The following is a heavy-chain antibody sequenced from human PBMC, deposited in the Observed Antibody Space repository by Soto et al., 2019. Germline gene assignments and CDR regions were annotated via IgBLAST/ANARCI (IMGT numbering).Heavy chain of an antibody. J-gene: IGHJ5*02. CDR2: IIPIFGTA. D-gene: IGHD3-9*01. CDR1: GGTFSSYA. Sequence: ASVKVSCKASGGTFSSYAISCVRQAPGQGLEWMGGIIPIFGTANYAQKFQGRVTITADESTSTAYMELSSLRSEDTAVYYCARFCSSWDVLRYFDCLDPWGQGTLVTVSS. CDR3: ARFCSSWDVLRYFDCLDP. V-gene: IGHV1-69*13.